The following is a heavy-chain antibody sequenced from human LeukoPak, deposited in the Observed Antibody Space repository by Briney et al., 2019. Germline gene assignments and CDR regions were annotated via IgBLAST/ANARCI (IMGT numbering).Heavy chain of an antibody. CDR3: ARGRQWLEPFDY. D-gene: IGHD6-19*01. Sequence: GGSLRLSCAASGFTFSSYAMNWVRQTPGKGLEWVSCISTNSDYIYYADSVKGRFTISRDNAKNSLYLQMNSLRAEDTAVYYCARGRQWLEPFDYWGQGALVTVSS. J-gene: IGHJ4*02. CDR1: GFTFSSYA. V-gene: IGHV3-21*01. CDR2: ISTNSDYI.